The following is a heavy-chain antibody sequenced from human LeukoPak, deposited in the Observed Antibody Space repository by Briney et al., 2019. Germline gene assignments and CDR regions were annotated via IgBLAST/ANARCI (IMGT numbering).Heavy chain of an antibody. CDR1: GFTFSSYA. CDR2: ISGSGDST. Sequence: PGGSLRLSCAASGFTFSSYAMSWVRQAPGKGLEWVSDISGSGDSTYYADSVKGRFTISRDNSKNTLYLQMNSLRAEDTAVYYCAKDRSCTNNICHGDFDYWGQGTLVTVSS. J-gene: IGHJ4*02. D-gene: IGHD2-8*01. CDR3: AKDRSCTNNICHGDFDY. V-gene: IGHV3-23*01.